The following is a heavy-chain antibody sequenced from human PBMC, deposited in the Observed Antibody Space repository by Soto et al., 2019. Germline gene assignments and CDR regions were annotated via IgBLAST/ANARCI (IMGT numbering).Heavy chain of an antibody. D-gene: IGHD3-10*01. J-gene: IGHJ4*01. CDR1: GGSISSSSYY. CDR2: IYYSENT. V-gene: IGHV4-39*01. Sequence: SETLSLTCTVSGGSISSSSYYWGWIRQPPGKGLEWIGIIYYSENTYYNPSLKSRVTISIDTSKNQFSLNLNSVTAADTAVYYCARTYSSGSYYHWYYFAYRVNGTQVTVSS. CDR3: ARTYSSGSYYHWYYFAY.